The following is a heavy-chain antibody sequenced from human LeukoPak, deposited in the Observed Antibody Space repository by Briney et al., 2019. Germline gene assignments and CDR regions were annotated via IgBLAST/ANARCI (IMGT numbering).Heavy chain of an antibody. CDR3: ARVGYALGFLEWLVDF. J-gene: IGHJ4*02. Sequence: ASVKVSCKASGNTFTGYYIHWVRQAPGQGLEWMGWISPNSGATNYAQKFQGRVTMTRDTSISTAYMELTRLKSDDTAVYYCARVGYALGFLEWLVDFWGQGTLVTVSS. V-gene: IGHV1-2*02. CDR2: ISPNSGAT. D-gene: IGHD3-3*01. CDR1: GNTFTGYY.